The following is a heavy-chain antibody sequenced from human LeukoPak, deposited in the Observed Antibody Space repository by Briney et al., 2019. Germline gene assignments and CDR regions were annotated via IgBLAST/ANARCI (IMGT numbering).Heavy chain of an antibody. CDR3: ARLYYDILTGYYDYFDY. Sequence: GGSLRLSCAASGFTFSSYWMSWVRQAPGKGLEWVPNIKQDGSEKYYVDSVKGRFTISRDNAKNSLYLQMNSLRAEDTAVYYCARLYYDILTGYYDYFDYWGQGTLVTVSS. CDR1: GFTFSSYW. D-gene: IGHD3-9*01. J-gene: IGHJ4*02. CDR2: IKQDGSEK. V-gene: IGHV3-7*03.